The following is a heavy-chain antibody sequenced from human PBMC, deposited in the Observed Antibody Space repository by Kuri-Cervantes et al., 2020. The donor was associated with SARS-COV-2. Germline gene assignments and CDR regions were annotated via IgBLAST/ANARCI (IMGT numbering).Heavy chain of an antibody. CDR1: GYSSSSYW. D-gene: IGHD3-3*01. J-gene: IGHJ4*02. V-gene: IGHV5-51*01. CDR3: ARLLFWSGFVDS. CDR2: IYPADSET. Sequence: GESLKISCQGSGYSSSSYWIGWVRQMPGKGLEWMGIIYPADSETRYSPSFQGQVTISADKSTTTAYLQWSSLKASDTAMYYCARLLFWSGFVDSWGQGTLVTVSS.